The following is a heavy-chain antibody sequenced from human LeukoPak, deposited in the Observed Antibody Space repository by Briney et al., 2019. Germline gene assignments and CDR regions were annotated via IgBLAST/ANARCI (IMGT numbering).Heavy chain of an antibody. CDR3: ARIPSWDTAMAAGDY. CDR2: VSSSSSYI. D-gene: IGHD5-18*01. CDR1: GFTFSSYS. Sequence: GGSLRLSCAASGFTFSSYSMNWVRQAPGKGLEWVSSVSSSSSYIYYADSVKGRFTISRDNAKNSLYLQMNSLRAEDTAVYYCARIPSWDTAMAAGDYWGQGTLVTVSS. J-gene: IGHJ4*02. V-gene: IGHV3-21*01.